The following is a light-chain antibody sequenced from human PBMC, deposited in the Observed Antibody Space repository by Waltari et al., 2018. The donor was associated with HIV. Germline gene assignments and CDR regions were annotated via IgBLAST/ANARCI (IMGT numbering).Light chain of an antibody. J-gene: IGLJ2*01. CDR3: QSYDNENPVL. CDR1: SGSIASTY. V-gene: IGLV6-57*01. CDR2: KDD. Sequence: NFMLTQPHSVSESPGKTVTISCTRSSGSIASTYVRWYKQRPGSSPTTVIYKDDQRPSGVPDRFSGSIDSSSNSASLTISGLRTEDEADYYCQSYDNENPVLFGGGTKLTVL.